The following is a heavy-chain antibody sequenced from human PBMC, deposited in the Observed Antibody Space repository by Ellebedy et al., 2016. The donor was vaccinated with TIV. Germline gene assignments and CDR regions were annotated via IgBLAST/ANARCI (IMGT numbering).Heavy chain of an antibody. CDR1: GYTFTSYY. J-gene: IGHJ6*02. D-gene: IGHD3-9*01. CDR3: ARDFNSDRIAYDILTGYYWGDYYYYYGMDV. Sequence: ASVKVSCKASGYTFTSYYMHWVRQAPGQGLEWMGIINPSGGSTSYAQKFQGRVTMTRDTSTSTVYMELSSLRSEDTAVYYCARDFNSDRIAYDILTGYYWGDYYYYYGMDVWGQGTTVTVSS. V-gene: IGHV1-46*01. CDR2: INPSGGST.